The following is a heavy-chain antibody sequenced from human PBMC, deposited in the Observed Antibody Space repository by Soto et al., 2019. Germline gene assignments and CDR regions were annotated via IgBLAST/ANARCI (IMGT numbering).Heavy chain of an antibody. CDR1: GYTFTNYG. D-gene: IGHD1-7*01. CDR3: ARGGWNYGPGPFDL. J-gene: IGHJ3*01. Sequence: QVQLVQSGTEVKTPGASVKVSCHASGYTFTNYGINWVRQAPGQGLEWMAWIRAYNAKTHHAPFVQDRVTMTTVTSTETAYMALASLRSDDTAVYYCARGGWNYGPGPFDLGGQATMVTVSS. V-gene: IGHV1-18*04. CDR2: IRAYNAKT.